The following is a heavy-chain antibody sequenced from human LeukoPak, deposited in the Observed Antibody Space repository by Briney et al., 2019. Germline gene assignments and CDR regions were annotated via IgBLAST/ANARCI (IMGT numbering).Heavy chain of an antibody. CDR1: GGTVSSYA. Sequence: SVKVSCKASGGTVSSYAISWVRQAPGHGLEWMGGIIPIFGTANYAQKFQGRVTITTDESTSTAYMELSSLTSEDTAVYYCARHREAAGGYYYMDVWGKGTTVTVSS. J-gene: IGHJ6*03. CDR2: IIPIFGTA. V-gene: IGHV1-69*05. CDR3: ARHREAAGGYYYMDV. D-gene: IGHD6-13*01.